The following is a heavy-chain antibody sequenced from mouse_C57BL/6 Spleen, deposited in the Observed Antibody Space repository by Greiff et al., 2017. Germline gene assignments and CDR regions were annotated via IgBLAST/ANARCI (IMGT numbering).Heavy chain of an antibody. V-gene: IGHV1-64*01. D-gene: IGHD1-1*01. CDR1: GYTFTSYW. J-gene: IGHJ2*01. CDR3: ARALLTTVVASYYFDY. Sequence: QVQLKQPGAELVKPGASVTLSCKASGYTFTSYWMHWVKQRPGQGLEWIGMIHPNSGSTNYNEKFKSKATLTVDKSSSTAYMQLSSLTSEDSAVYYCARALLTTVVASYYFDYWGQGTTLTVSS. CDR2: IHPNSGST.